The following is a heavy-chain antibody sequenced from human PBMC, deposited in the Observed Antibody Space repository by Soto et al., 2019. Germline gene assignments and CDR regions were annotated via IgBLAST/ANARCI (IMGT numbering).Heavy chain of an antibody. V-gene: IGHV6-1*01. CDR1: GDSVSSNRAA. CDR2: TYHRSKWFY. D-gene: IGHD1-7*01. CDR3: ARSISAITGDGMDV. J-gene: IGHJ6*02. Sequence: PSQTLSLTCDIYGDSVSSNRAAWSWIRQSPSRGLEWLGRTYHRSKWFYDYAVSVKSRITISPDTPKNQFSLQLNSVTPEDTAVDYCARSISAITGDGMDVWGQGTTVTVSS.